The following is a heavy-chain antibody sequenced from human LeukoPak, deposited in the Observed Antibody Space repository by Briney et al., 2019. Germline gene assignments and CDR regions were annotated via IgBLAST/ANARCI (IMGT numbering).Heavy chain of an antibody. V-gene: IGHV3-21*01. CDR2: ISSSSSYI. Sequence: KAGGSLRLSCAASGFTFSSYSMNWVRQAPGKGLEWVSSISSSSSYIYYADSVKGRFTISRDNAKNSLYLQMNSPRAEDTAVYYCARDMVRGVQNWFDPWGQGTLVTVSS. J-gene: IGHJ5*02. CDR1: GFTFSSYS. CDR3: ARDMVRGVQNWFDP. D-gene: IGHD3-10*01.